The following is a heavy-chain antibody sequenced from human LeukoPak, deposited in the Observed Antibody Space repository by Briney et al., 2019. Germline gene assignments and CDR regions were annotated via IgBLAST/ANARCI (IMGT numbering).Heavy chain of an antibody. J-gene: IGHJ4*02. CDR3: AKTEAHYYDSSGYLRY. D-gene: IGHD3-22*01. Sequence: GGSLRLSCAASGFTFSSYAMSWVRQAPGKGLEWVSAISGSGGSTYYADSVKGRFTISRDNSKNTLYLQMSSLRAEDTAVYYCAKTEAHYYDSSGYLRYWGQGTLVTVSS. CDR1: GFTFSSYA. CDR2: ISGSGGST. V-gene: IGHV3-23*01.